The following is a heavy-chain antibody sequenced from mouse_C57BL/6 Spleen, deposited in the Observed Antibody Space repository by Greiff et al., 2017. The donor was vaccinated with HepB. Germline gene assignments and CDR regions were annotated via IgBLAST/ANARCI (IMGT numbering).Heavy chain of an antibody. Sequence: EVQVVESGPGLVKPSQSLSLTCSVTGYSITSGYYWNWIRQFPGNKLEWMGYISYDGSNNYNPSLKNRISITRDTSKNQFFLKLNSVTTEDTATYYCARAGGYYYGSSYWYFDVWGTGTTVTVSS. CDR3: ARAGGYYYGSSYWYFDV. D-gene: IGHD1-1*01. V-gene: IGHV3-6*01. CDR1: GYSITSGYY. CDR2: ISYDGSN. J-gene: IGHJ1*03.